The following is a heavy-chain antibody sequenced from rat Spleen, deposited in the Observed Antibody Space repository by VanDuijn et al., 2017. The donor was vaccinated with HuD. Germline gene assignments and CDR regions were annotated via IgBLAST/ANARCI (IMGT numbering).Heavy chain of an antibody. Sequence: EVQLVESGGGLVQPGRSVKLSCAASGFTFSSFPMAWVRQAPTKGLDWVATISYDGSTTYYRDSVKGRFTISRDNGKTTLYLQMDSLRSEDTATYYCVRRTGGFDYWGQGVMVTVSS. J-gene: IGHJ2*01. V-gene: IGHV5-29*01. CDR1: GFTFSSFP. CDR2: ISYDGSTT. D-gene: IGHD1-4*01. CDR3: VRRTGGFDY.